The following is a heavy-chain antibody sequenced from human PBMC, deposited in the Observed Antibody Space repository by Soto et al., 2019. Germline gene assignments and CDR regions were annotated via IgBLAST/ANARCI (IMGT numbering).Heavy chain of an antibody. J-gene: IGHJ4*02. CDR3: ARQAARNYIDS. Sequence: PGGSLRLACVASGFTFSDYSMSWIRQAPGKGLEWLAFIDSRGRTLSYADSVRGRFTTSRDNAENSVYLQMDSLRADDTAVYYCARQAARNYIDSWGQGNSVTVSS. D-gene: IGHD6-6*01. CDR2: IDSRGRTL. CDR1: GFTFSDYS. V-gene: IGHV3-11*01.